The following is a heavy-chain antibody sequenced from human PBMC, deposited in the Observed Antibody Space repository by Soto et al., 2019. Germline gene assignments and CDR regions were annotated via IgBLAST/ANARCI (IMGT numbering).Heavy chain of an antibody. CDR3: ARAGLVGATDY. V-gene: IGHV4-31*03. Sequence: PSETLSLTCTVSGGSISSGGYYWSWIRQHPGKGLEWIGYIYYSGSTYYNPSLKSRVTISVDTSKNQYSLKLSSVTAADTAVYYCARAGLVGATDYWGQGTLVTVSS. D-gene: IGHD1-26*01. CDR2: IYYSGST. J-gene: IGHJ4*02. CDR1: GGSISSGGYY.